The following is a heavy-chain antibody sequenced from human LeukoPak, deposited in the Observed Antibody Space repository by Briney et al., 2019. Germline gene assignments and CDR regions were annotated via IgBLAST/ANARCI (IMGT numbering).Heavy chain of an antibody. CDR1: GYSTSSGYY. Sequence: SETLSLTCTVSGYSTSSGYYWGWIRQPPGKGLEWIGSIYHSGSTYYNPSLKSRVTISVDTSKNQFSLKLSSVTAADTAVYYCARDGALYYWGEGTLVTVSS. CDR3: ARDGALYY. V-gene: IGHV4-38-2*02. J-gene: IGHJ4*02. D-gene: IGHD3-10*01. CDR2: IYHSGST.